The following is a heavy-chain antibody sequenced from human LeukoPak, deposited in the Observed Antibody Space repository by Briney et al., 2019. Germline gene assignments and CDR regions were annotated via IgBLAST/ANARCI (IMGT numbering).Heavy chain of an antibody. D-gene: IGHD4-17*01. J-gene: IGHJ4*02. Sequence: SETLSLTCTISGDSISSYYWSWIRQPPGKGLEWIGYIYYSGSTNYNPSLKSRVTISVDTSKNQFSLKLSSVTAADTAVYYCARLDYGDSPSDYWGQGTLVTVSS. CDR2: IYYSGST. V-gene: IGHV4-59*08. CDR3: ARLDYGDSPSDY. CDR1: GDSISSYY.